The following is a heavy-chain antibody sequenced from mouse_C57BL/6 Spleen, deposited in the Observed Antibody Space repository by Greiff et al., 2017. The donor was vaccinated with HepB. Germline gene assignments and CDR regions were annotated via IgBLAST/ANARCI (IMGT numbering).Heavy chain of an antibody. Sequence: EVKLVESGGGLVKPGGSLKLSCAASGFTFSSYTMSWVRQTPEKRLEWVATISGGGGNTYYPDSVKGRFTISRDNATNTLYLQMSSLKSEDTALYYCERQGYWYFDVWGTGTTVTVSS. CDR2: ISGGGGNT. CDR1: GFTFSSYT. CDR3: ERQGYWYFDV. J-gene: IGHJ1*03. V-gene: IGHV5-9*01.